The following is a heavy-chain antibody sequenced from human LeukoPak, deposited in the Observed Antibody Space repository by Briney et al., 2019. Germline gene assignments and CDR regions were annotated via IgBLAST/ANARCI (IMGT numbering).Heavy chain of an antibody. CDR2: MSFDRSNK. J-gene: IGHJ4*02. D-gene: IGHD2-2*01. Sequence: GGSLRLSCADPGFTFNNYGMHWVRQAPGKRLEWVAVMSFDRSNKYYADSVKGRFTISRDNSRNTLYLQMNSLRVEDTAVYYCTSICSSSSCYLDYWGQGTLVTVSS. V-gene: IGHV3-30*03. CDR3: TSICSSSSCYLDY. CDR1: GFTFNNYG.